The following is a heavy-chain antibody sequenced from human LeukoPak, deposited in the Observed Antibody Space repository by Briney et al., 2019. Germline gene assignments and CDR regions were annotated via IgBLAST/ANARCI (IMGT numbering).Heavy chain of an antibody. J-gene: IGHJ3*02. D-gene: IGHD3-3*01. V-gene: IGHV4-59*06. CDR3: ASSLLRPYAFDI. Sequence: SETLSLTCTVSGGSISSYYWSWIRQHPGKGLEWIGYIYYSGSTYYNPSLKSRVTISVDTSKNQFSLKLSSVTAADTAVYYCASSLLRPYAFDIWGQGTMVTVSS. CDR2: IYYSGST. CDR1: GGSISSYY.